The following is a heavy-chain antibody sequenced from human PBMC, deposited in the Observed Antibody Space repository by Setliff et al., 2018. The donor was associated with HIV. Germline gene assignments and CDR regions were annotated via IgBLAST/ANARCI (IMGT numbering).Heavy chain of an antibody. CDR1: EFTFTNAW. J-gene: IGHJ6*04. Sequence: GESLKISCVTSEFTFTNAWMSWVRQAPGKGLEWVGFIRSEPYGGTIDYAASVKGRFIISRDDSKNVAYLQMNSLRNEDTAVYFCATEAVQVAPYFYYWYMDVWGKGTTVTVSS. CDR3: ATEAVQVAPYFYYWYMDV. D-gene: IGHD2-8*01. CDR2: IRSEPYGGTI. V-gene: IGHV3-49*04.